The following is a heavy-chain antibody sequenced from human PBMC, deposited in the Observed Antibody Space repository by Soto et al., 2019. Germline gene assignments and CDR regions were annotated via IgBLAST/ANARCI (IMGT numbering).Heavy chain of an antibody. V-gene: IGHV1-18*01. CDR2: ISGYNSDT. CDR3: ARDRCTGTSCFWKYFEN. CDR1: GYSFTSYG. J-gene: IGHJ4*02. D-gene: IGHD2-2*01. Sequence: QVQLVQSGAEVKKPGASVKVSCKASGYSFTSYGISWVRQAPGQGLEWMGWISGYNSDTKYDQKFQGRVTMTTDTSTRTVLMELRALRLDDPAVYFCARDRCTGTSCFWKYFENWGPGTLGNVSS.